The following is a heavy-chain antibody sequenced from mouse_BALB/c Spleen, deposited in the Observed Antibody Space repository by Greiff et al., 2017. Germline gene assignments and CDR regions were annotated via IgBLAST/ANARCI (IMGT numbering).Heavy chain of an antibody. V-gene: IGHV5-17*02. CDR1: GFTFSSFG. Sequence: EVMLVESGGGLVQPGGSRKLSCAASGFTFSSFGMHWVRQAPEKGLEWVAYISSGSSTIYYADTVKGRFTISRDNPKNTLFLQMTSLRSEDTAMYYCARSDWDMDYWGQGTSVTVSS. J-gene: IGHJ4*01. D-gene: IGHD4-1*01. CDR3: ARSDWDMDY. CDR2: ISSGSSTI.